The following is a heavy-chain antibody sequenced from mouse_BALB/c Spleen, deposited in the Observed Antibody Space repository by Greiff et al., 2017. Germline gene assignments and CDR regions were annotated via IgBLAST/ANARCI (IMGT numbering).Heavy chain of an antibody. CDR1: GYTFTDYA. CDR3: ARASTRAMDY. J-gene: IGHJ4*01. Sequence: VQLQQSGAELVRPGVSVKISCKGSGYTFTDYAMHWVKQSHAKSLEWIGVISTYYGDASYNQKFKGKATMTVDKSSSTAYMELARLTSEDSAIYYCARASTRAMDYWGQGTSVTVSS. CDR2: ISTYYGDA. V-gene: IGHV1S137*01. D-gene: IGHD1-1*01.